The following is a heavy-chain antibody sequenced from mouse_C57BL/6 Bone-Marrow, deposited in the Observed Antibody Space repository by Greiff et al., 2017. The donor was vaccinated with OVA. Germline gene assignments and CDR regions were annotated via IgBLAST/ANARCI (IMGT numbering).Heavy chain of an antibody. CDR3: ARRLYYGSSGWYFDV. CDR2: IDPGDGDT. D-gene: IGHD1-1*01. J-gene: IGHJ1*03. CDR1: GYTFTSYW. Sequence: QVQLQQPGAELVMPGASVKLSCKASGYTFTSYWMHWVKQRPGQGLEWIGEIDPGDGDTNYNGKFKGKATLTADKSSSTAYMQLSSLTSEDSAVYFCARRLYYGSSGWYFDVWGTGTTVTVSS. V-gene: IGHV1-69*01.